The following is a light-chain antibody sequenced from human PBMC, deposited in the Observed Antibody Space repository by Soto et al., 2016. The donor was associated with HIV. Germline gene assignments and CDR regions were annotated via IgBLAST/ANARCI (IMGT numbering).Light chain of an antibody. CDR1: QAISSF. CDR2: AAS. J-gene: IGKJ3*01. V-gene: IGKV1-9*01. Sequence: DIQLTQSPSFLSASVGDRVTITCRASQAISSFLAWYQQKPGKAPKLLIYAASTLQSGVPSRFSGRGSGTEFTLTISSLQPEDFTTYYCQQFKTYPFTFGPGTKVDVK. CDR3: QQFKTYPFT.